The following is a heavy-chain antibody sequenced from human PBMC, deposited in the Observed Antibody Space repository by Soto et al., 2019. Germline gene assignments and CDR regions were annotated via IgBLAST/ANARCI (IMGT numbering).Heavy chain of an antibody. CDR1: GFTFSSYS. CDR2: ISSSSSYI. CDR3: ARVGYEIGDY. V-gene: IGHV3-21*01. Sequence: PGGSLRLSCAASGFTFSSYSINWVRQAPGKGLEWVSSISSSSSYIYYADSVKGRFTISRDNAKNSLYLQMNGLRAEDTAVYYCARVGYEIGDYWGQGTLVTVSS. J-gene: IGHJ4*02. D-gene: IGHD5-12*01.